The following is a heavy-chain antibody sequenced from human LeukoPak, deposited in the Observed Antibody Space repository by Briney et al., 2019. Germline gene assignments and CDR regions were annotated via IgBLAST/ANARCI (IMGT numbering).Heavy chain of an antibody. J-gene: IGHJ5*02. Sequence: PSETLSLTCTVSGGSISSYYWSWLRQPPGKGLEWIGYIYYSGSTNYNPSLKSRVTISVDTSKNQFSLELSSVTAADTAVYYCARTEVRWFDPWGQGTLVTVSS. V-gene: IGHV4-59*01. CDR1: GGSISSYY. CDR2: IYYSGST. CDR3: ARTEVRWFDP.